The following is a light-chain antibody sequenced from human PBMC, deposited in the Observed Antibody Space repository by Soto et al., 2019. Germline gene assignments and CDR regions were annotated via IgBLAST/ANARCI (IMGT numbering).Light chain of an antibody. CDR1: QSFSRN. Sequence: ERVMTQSPATLSVSPGERSTLSCTASQSFSRNLAWYQQKPCQAPRLLIYGASTRATGIPARFNGSGSGTDFSLTISSLEPEDFAVYYWQQRSNWPPITFGQGTQLEIK. V-gene: IGKV3-15*01. CDR3: QQRSNWPPIT. J-gene: IGKJ5*01. CDR2: GAS.